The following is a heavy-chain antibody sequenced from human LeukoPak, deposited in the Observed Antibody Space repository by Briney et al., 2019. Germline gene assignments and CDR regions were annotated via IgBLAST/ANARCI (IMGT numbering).Heavy chain of an antibody. J-gene: IGHJ4*02. V-gene: IGHV1-18*01. CDR1: GYNFSTYA. Sequence: ASGKVSCKASGYNFSTYAITWVRQVHGQAPEWMGWISAFNGNPNYARKPQGRVTMTTDTSTRTAYMDVRSLRSDDTAMYYCARTVGGSSYGYPNYYFDYWGQGTLVTVSS. D-gene: IGHD5-18*01. CDR3: ARTVGGSSYGYPNYYFDY. CDR2: ISAFNGNP.